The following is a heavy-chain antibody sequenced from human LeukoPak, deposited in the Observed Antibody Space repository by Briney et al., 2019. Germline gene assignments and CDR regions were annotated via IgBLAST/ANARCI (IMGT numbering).Heavy chain of an antibody. J-gene: IGHJ4*02. CDR1: GYTFTNHG. CDR3: ATDLGYCSSTSCYTDY. Sequence: GASVNVSCKASGYTFTNHGIAWVRQAPGKGLEWMGGFDPEDGETIYAQKFQGRVTMTEDTSTDTAYMELSSLRSEDTAVYYCATDLGYCSSTSCYTDYWGQGTLVTVSS. V-gene: IGHV1-24*01. D-gene: IGHD2-2*02. CDR2: FDPEDGET.